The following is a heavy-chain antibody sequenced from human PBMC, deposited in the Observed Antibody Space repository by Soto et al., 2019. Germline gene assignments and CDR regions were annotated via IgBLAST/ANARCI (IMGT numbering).Heavy chain of an antibody. J-gene: IGHJ5*02. CDR2: IRNKADSYAT. CDR3: SGPIRSVGP. Sequence: EVQLVESGGGLVQPGGSLKLSCAASGFTFSDSTMHWVRQASGKGLEWVGRIRNKADSYATVYAASVKGRFTISRDDSKNMAYLQMNSLKTEYTAVYYCSGPIRSVGPCGQGPLVTVSS. V-gene: IGHV3-73*01. CDR1: GFTFSDST.